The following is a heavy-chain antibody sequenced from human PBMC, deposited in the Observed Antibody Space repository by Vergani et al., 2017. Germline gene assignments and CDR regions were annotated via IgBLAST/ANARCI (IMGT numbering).Heavy chain of an antibody. D-gene: IGHD3-3*01. Sequence: QLQLQESGPGLVKPSETLSLSCRVSGDSISRSHYYWGFIRQPPGKGLEWIGSISSSGSPYYNPTLKSRLAFSVDTSKNLFSLRLKSVTATDTGMYYCARGYYDFWSGYYTGIYWFDPWGQGTLVTVSS. CDR2: ISSSGSP. V-gene: IGHV4-39*02. J-gene: IGHJ5*02. CDR1: GDSISRSHYY. CDR3: ARGYYDFWSGYYTGIYWFDP.